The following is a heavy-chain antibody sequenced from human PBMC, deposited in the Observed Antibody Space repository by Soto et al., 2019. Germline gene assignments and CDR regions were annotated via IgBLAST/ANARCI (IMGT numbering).Heavy chain of an antibody. CDR3: ARVMARGTN. Sequence: GGSLRLSCAASGFTFSDHYMDWVRQAPGKGLEWVGRTRNKANSYTTEYAASVKGRFTISRDDSKNSLYLQMNSLKTEDTAVYYCARVMARGTNWGQGTLVTVSS. V-gene: IGHV3-72*01. CDR1: GFTFSDHY. CDR2: TRNKANSYTT. D-gene: IGHD2-8*01. J-gene: IGHJ4*02.